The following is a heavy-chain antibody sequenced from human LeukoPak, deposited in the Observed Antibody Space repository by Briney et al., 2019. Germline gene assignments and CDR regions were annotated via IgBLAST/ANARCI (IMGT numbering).Heavy chain of an antibody. CDR3: ARDPKWLDY. J-gene: IGHJ4*02. Sequence: GGSLRLSCAASGFTFSSYWMSWVRQAPGKGLEWVANTNQEGSEKYYVDSVKGRFTISKDNAKNSLYLQMNSLRAEDTAVYYCARDPKWLDYWGQGTLVTVSS. CDR1: GFTFSSYW. CDR2: TNQEGSEK. V-gene: IGHV3-7*01. D-gene: IGHD5-12*01.